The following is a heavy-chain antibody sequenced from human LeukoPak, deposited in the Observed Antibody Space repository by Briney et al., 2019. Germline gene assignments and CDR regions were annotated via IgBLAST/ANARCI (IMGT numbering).Heavy chain of an antibody. CDR2: INPNSDT. CDR3: ARGGLHGSGTYDAFDI. Sequence: ASVKVSCKASGYTFTDYYLYWVRQAPGQGLGWMGWINPNSDTGYVSKFRGRVTMTRDTSITTAYMEMSSLRSDDTAVYYCARGGLHGSGTYDAFDIWGLGTMVTVSS. CDR1: GYTFTDYY. V-gene: IGHV1-2*02. D-gene: IGHD3-10*01. J-gene: IGHJ3*02.